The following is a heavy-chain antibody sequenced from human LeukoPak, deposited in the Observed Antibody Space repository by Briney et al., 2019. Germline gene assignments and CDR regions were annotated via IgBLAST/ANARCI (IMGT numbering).Heavy chain of an antibody. CDR2: INHNGNVN. CDR1: GFTFSSYW. CDR3: GRGGGLDV. V-gene: IGHV3-7*03. Sequence: GGSLRLSCAASGFTFSSYWMNWARQAPGKGLEWVASINHNGNVNYYVDSVKGRFTISRDNAKNSLYLQMSNLRAEDTAVYFCGRGGGLDVWGQGATVTASS. J-gene: IGHJ6*02. D-gene: IGHD3-16*01.